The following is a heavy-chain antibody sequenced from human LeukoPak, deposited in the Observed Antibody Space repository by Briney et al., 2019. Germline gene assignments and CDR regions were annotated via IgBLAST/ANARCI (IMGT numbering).Heavy chain of an antibody. J-gene: IGHJ4*02. CDR3: ARQTGSGLFILP. CDR1: GGSISTSNSY. Sequence: SETLSLTCTVSGGSISTSNSYWGWIRQPPGKGLEWIGSIYYSGNTYYNASLKSQVSISIDTSKNQFSLRLTSVTAADTAVYYCARQTGSGLFILPGGQGTLVTVSS. V-gene: IGHV4-39*01. CDR2: IYYSGNT. D-gene: IGHD3/OR15-3a*01.